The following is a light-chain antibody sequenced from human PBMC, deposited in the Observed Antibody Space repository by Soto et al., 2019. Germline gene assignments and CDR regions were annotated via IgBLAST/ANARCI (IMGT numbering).Light chain of an antibody. V-gene: IGLV2-14*03. CDR3: CAYAGRSTWV. J-gene: IGLJ3*02. CDR1: SSYVGVYYY. CDR2: DVT. Sequence: QSVLTQPASVSGSPGQSITISCTGTSSYVGVYYYVSWFQQHPGKAPKLMIYDVTKRPSGVSNRFSGSMSGNTASLTISGLQAEDEADYYCCAYAGRSTWVFGGGTKLAVL.